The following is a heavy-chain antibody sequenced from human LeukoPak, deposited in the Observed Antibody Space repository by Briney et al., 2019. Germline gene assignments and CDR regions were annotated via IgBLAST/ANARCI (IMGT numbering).Heavy chain of an antibody. CDR2: IYRSGNT. V-gene: IGHV4-38-2*02. D-gene: IGHD3-10*01. J-gene: IGHJ3*02. CDR1: GYFIRSGYY. CDR3: RGYYYGSGNFGAFDI. Sequence: SETLSLTRIVSGYFIRSGYYWGWIRQPPGKGLERIGSIYRSGNTYCNPSLKSRVTISVDTSKNQFSLDLTSVTAADTAVYYYRGYYYGSGNFGAFDIWGPGTMVTVSS.